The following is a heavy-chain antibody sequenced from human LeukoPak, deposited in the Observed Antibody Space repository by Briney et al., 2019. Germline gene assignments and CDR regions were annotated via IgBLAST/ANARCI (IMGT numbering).Heavy chain of an antibody. CDR3: AKVRSGNNYYFDY. CDR2: MSASGSHT. J-gene: IGHJ4*02. V-gene: IGHV3-23*01. D-gene: IGHD1/OR15-1a*01. Sequence: GGSLRLSCAASGFTFSDFAMSWVRQAPGKGLEWVSGMSASGSHTHSADFVKGRFTISRDNFKNTLYLQMNGLRVEDTAVYYCAKVRSGNNYYFDYWGQGTLVTVSS. CDR1: GFTFSDFA.